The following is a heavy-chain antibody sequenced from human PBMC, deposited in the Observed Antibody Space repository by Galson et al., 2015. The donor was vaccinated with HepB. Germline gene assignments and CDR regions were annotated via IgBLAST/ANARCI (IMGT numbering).Heavy chain of an antibody. Sequence: SLRLSCAASGFTFRNYGMHWVRQAPGKGLGWVAVIWHDGSNKYYADSVKGRFTISRDNSKNTLYLQMNSLRPEDTAVYYCAKDGVFSGYDLDHWGQGTLVTVSS. CDR1: GFTFRNYG. J-gene: IGHJ4*02. CDR2: IWHDGSNK. D-gene: IGHD5-12*01. CDR3: AKDGVFSGYDLDH. V-gene: IGHV3-33*06.